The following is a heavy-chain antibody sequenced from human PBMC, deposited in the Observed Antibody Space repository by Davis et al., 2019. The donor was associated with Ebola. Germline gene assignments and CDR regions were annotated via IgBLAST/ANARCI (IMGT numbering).Heavy chain of an antibody. Sequence: GESLKISCVASRFPLSIRWMTWVRQAPGKGLEWVANIKEDGGEKYYVDSVEGRFTISRDNVKNSLYLQMNFLRADDTAVYYCASISLAASYFDYWGQGTLVTVSS. J-gene: IGHJ4*02. CDR3: ASISLAASYFDY. D-gene: IGHD6-19*01. CDR2: IKEDGGEK. CDR1: RFPLSIRW. V-gene: IGHV3-7*03.